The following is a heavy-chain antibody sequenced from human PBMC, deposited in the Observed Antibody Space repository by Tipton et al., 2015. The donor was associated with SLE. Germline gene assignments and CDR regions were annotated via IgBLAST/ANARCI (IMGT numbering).Heavy chain of an antibody. CDR3: ARSGYSSGWYRGRFDI. Sequence: TLSLTCTVSGASISGYYWSWIRQHPGKGPEWIGYIYYSGSTYYNPSLKSRVTISVDTSKNQFFLRLRSVTAADTAVYYCARSGYSSGWYRGRFDIWGQGTMVTVSS. D-gene: IGHD6-19*01. CDR1: GASISGYY. V-gene: IGHV4-31*03. J-gene: IGHJ3*02. CDR2: IYYSGST.